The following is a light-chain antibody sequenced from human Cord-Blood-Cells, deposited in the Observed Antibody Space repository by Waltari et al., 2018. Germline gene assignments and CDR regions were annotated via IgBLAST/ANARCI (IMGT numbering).Light chain of an antibody. V-gene: IGKV1-39*01. J-gene: IGKJ1*01. Sequence: QMTQSPSSLSASVGASVTITRRASQSISSYLNWYQQKPGKAPKLLIYAASSFQSGGPSRFSGSGSETDFTLTISSLQPEDFATYYCQQSYSTPPWTFGQGTKVEIK. CDR1: QSISSY. CDR3: QQSYSTPPWT. CDR2: AAS.